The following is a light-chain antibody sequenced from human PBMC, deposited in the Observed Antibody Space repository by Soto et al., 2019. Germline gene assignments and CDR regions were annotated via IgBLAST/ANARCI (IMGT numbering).Light chain of an antibody. CDR1: QNIDNW. CDR3: QQYSRLWT. V-gene: IGKV1-5*01. CDR2: DAF. Sequence: DIQMTQSPPTLSASVGDKVTISRRATQNIDNWLAWYQQKPGKAPNLLIYDAFVLENGVPSRFSGSGSGTEFTLTISSLQPEDFATYYCQQYSRLWTFGQGTKVEIK. J-gene: IGKJ1*01.